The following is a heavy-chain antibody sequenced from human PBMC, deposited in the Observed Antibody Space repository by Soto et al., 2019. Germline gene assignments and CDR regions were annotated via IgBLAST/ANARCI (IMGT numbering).Heavy chain of an antibody. Sequence: QLQLQESGPGLVKPSETLSLTCTVSGGSISSSDFYWGWLRQPPGKGLDFIGSMYYSGTTYYNPSLKNRIIISVDTYKNQFSLKLISVTAADTAVYYCAVVDSTGNWFDPWGQGALVTVSS. CDR1: GGSISSSDFY. CDR2: MYYSGTT. V-gene: IGHV4-39*01. D-gene: IGHD3-22*01. CDR3: AVVDSTGNWFDP. J-gene: IGHJ5*02.